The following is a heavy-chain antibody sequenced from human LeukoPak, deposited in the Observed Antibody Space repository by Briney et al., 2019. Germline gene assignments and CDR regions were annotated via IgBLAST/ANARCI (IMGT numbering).Heavy chain of an antibody. CDR2: IYSGGGT. Sequence: PGGSLTLSCAASGFTLSSNYMSWVRQAPGKGLEWVSVIYSGGGTTYAGSVKGRLTISKEHSKNTAYHQMNSLRAEDTAVYYCATETDDYWGQGTLVTVSS. CDR3: ATETDDY. CDR1: GFTLSSNY. D-gene: IGHD2-21*02. J-gene: IGHJ4*02. V-gene: IGHV3-66*01.